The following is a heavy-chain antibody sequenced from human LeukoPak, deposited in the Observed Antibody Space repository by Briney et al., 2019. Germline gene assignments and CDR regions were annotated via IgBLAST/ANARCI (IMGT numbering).Heavy chain of an antibody. CDR2: ISRDGIST. CDR3: ASFLCPTCS. V-gene: IGHV3-74*01. D-gene: IGHD2-2*01. J-gene: IGHJ5*02. CDR1: GFTFSSNW. Sequence: GESLRLSCAASGFTFSSNWMHWVRQAPGKGLVWVSRISRDGISTTYADSVKGRFTTSRDNAKNTLYLQMNSLRVEDTAVYYCASFLCPTCSWGQGTLVTVSS.